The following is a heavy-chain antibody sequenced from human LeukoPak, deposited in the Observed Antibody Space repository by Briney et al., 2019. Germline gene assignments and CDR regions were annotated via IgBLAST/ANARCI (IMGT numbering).Heavy chain of an antibody. Sequence: SQTLSLTCAISGDSVSSNSAAWNWLRQSPSRGLEWLGRTYYRSKWYNDYAVSVRSRITVNPDTSKNQFSLQLNSVTPDDTAVYYCARGPQLVGYYYIDVWDKGTTVTVSS. D-gene: IGHD1-1*01. CDR3: ARGPQLVGYYYIDV. J-gene: IGHJ6*03. CDR1: GDSVSSNSAA. V-gene: IGHV6-1*01. CDR2: TYYRSKWYN.